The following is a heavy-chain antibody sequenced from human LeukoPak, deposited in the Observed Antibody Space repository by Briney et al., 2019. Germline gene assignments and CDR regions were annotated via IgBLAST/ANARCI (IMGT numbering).Heavy chain of an antibody. CDR3: ATRYASGPIADY. CDR2: ISWNSGNI. Sequence: GGSLRLSCAASGFTFDDYAMHWVRQAPGKGLEWVSGISWNSGNIGYGDSVKGRFTISRDNAKNSLYLQMNSLRAEDTALYYCATRYASGPIADYWGQGTLVTVSS. D-gene: IGHD3-10*01. CDR1: GFTFDDYA. V-gene: IGHV3-9*01. J-gene: IGHJ4*02.